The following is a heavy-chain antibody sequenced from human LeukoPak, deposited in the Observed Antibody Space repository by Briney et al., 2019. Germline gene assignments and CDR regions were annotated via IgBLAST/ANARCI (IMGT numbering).Heavy chain of an antibody. D-gene: IGHD3-10*01. CDR3: AKAELLWFGELSFDY. CDR2: ISYDGSNK. Sequence: PGGTLRLSCAASGFTISSYGMHWVRQAPGKGLEWVAVISYDGSNKYYADSVKGRFTISRDNSKNTLYLQMNSLRAEDTAVYYCAKAELLWFGELSFDYWGQGTLVTVSS. V-gene: IGHV3-30*18. CDR1: GFTISSYG. J-gene: IGHJ4*02.